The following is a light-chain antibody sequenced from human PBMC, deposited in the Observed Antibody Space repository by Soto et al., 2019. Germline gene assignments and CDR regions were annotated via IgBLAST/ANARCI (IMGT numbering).Light chain of an antibody. CDR1: QSVSSN. J-gene: IGKJ2*01. CDR3: QQYNNWPPYT. CDR2: GAS. Sequence: EIVMTQSPATLSVSPGERATLSCRASQSVSSNLAWYQQKPGQAPRLLIYGASTRATGIPARFSGSESGTEFTLTNSSLQTEDFAVYYCQQYNNWPPYTFGQGTKLEIK. V-gene: IGKV3-15*01.